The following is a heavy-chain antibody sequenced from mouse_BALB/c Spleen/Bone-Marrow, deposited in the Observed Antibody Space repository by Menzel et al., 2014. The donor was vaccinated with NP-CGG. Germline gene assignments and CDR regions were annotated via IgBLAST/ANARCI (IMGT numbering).Heavy chain of an antibody. J-gene: IGHJ2*01. CDR3: ARNWVYFDY. CDR1: GYTFTSYW. Sequence: VQLQQSGAELVKLGAPVKLSCKASGYTFTSYWMNWVKQRPGRGLEWIGRIDPSDSETHYNQKFKDKATLTVDKSSSTAYIQLSSLTSEDSAVYYCARNWVYFDYWGQGTTLTVSS. CDR2: IDPSDSET. V-gene: IGHV1-69*02. D-gene: IGHD4-1*01.